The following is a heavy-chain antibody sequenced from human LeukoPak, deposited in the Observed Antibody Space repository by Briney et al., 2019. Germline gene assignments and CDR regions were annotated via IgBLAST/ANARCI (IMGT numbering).Heavy chain of an antibody. CDR1: GYTFTSYA. CDR2: INTNTGNP. J-gene: IGHJ4*02. D-gene: IGHD4-17*01. CDR3: ARVPHDYGDYYWRFDY. V-gene: IGHV7-4-1*02. Sequence: GASVKVSCKASGYTFTSYAMNWVRQAPGQGPEWMGWINTNTGNPTYAQGFTGRFVFSLDTSVSTAYLQISSLKAEDTAVYYCARVPHDYGDYYWRFDYWGQGTLVTVSS.